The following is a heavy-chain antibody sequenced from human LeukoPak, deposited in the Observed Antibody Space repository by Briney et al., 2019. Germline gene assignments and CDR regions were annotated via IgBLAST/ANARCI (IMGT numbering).Heavy chain of an antibody. D-gene: IGHD1-14*01. CDR2: IFYSGST. J-gene: IGHJ4*02. CDR3: ATEPASRY. Sequence: PSETLSLTCAVYGGSFSGYYWSWIRQPPGKGLGWIGSIFYSGSTYYNPSPKSRVTISVATSKNQFSLKLSSVTAADTAVYYCATEPASRYWGQGTLVTVSP. V-gene: IGHV4-34*12. CDR1: GGSFSGYY.